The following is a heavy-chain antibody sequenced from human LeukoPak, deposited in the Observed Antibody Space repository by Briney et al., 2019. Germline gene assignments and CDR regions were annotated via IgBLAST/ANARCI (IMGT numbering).Heavy chain of an antibody. Sequence: LSLTCAVYGGSFSGYYWSWIRQAPGKGLEWVSYISSGGSTIYYSDSVKGRFTISRDNAKNSLYLQMSSLRADDTAVYYCARDLVYYYGSRTFFIDYWGQGTLVTVSS. D-gene: IGHD3-10*01. J-gene: IGHJ4*02. CDR3: ARDLVYYYGSRTFFIDY. V-gene: IGHV3-11*01. CDR1: GGSFSGYY. CDR2: ISSGGSTI.